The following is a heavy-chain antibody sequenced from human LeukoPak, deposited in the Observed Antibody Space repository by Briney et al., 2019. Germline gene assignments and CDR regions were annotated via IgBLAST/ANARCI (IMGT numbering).Heavy chain of an antibody. CDR1: GFTFDEYA. CDR2: ISGDGGST. D-gene: IGHD2-2*01. J-gene: IGHJ4*02. CDR3: ANSCYVFGHFDY. V-gene: IGHV3-43*02. Sequence: PGGSLRLSSAGSGFTFDEYAMHWVRQAPGKGLEWVSLISGDGGSTYYAESVKGRFTISRDNSKNSLDLQMNSLRTEDTALYYCANSCYVFGHFDYWGEETVVTVSS.